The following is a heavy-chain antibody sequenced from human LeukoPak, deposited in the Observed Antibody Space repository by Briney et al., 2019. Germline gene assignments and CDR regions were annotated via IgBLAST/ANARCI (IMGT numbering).Heavy chain of an antibody. CDR1: GYSIISDYY. V-gene: IGHV4-38-2*01. Sequence: SETLSLTCVVSGYSIISDYYWGWIRQPPGKGLEWIGSIYHSGSTHYNPSLKSRVTISVDTSKKQFSLKLSSVTAADTAVYYCARNSSSWYFDYWGQGTLVTVSS. CDR2: IYHSGST. CDR3: ARNSSSWYFDY. J-gene: IGHJ4*02. D-gene: IGHD6-13*01.